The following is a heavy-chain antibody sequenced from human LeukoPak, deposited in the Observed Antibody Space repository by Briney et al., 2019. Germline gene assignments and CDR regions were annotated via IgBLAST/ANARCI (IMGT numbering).Heavy chain of an antibody. D-gene: IGHD3-16*02. CDR3: ARARAEAFGGVIVPPYYFDY. CDR1: GGSISSYY. J-gene: IGHJ4*02. V-gene: IGHV4-59*08. CDR2: IYYSGST. Sequence: PSETLSLTCTVSGGSISSYYWSWIRQPPGKGLEWIGYIYYSGSTNYNPSLKSRVTISVDTSKNQFSLKLSSVTAADTAVYYCARARAEAFGGVIVPPYYFDYWGQGTLVTVSS.